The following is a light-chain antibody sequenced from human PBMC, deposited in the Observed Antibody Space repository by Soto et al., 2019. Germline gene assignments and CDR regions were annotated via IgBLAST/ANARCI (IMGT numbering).Light chain of an antibody. J-gene: IGKJ2*01. Sequence: EIVMTQSPATLSVSPGERATLSRRASQSVSRNLAWYQQKPGQAPRLLIYGASTRATGSPARFSGSGSGTEFTLTVSSLQSEDFAVYYCQQYNNWPSTFGQGTKLEIK. CDR1: QSVSRN. V-gene: IGKV3-15*01. CDR3: QQYNNWPST. CDR2: GAS.